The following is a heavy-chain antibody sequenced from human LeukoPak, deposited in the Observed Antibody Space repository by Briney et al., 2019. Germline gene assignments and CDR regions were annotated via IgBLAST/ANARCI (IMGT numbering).Heavy chain of an antibody. CDR1: GFTFINAW. D-gene: IGHD5-12*01. Sequence: GGSLRLSCAASGFTFINAWMTWVRQAPGQGLEWVGHIKSKTDGGTTDYGAPVKGRFTISRDDSKNTLYLQINSLKNDDTAVYYCTTWAAWATTRDYWGQGTLVTVSS. CDR2: IKSKTDGGTT. CDR3: TTWAAWATTRDY. J-gene: IGHJ4*02. V-gene: IGHV3-15*01.